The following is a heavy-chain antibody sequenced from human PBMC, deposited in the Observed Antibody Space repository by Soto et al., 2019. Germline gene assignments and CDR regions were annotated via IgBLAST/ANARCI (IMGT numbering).Heavy chain of an antibody. Sequence: PSETLSLTCTVSGGSVSSGSYYRSWIRQPPGKGLEWIGYIYYSGSTNYNPSLKSRVTISVDTSKNQFSLKLSSVTAADTAVYYCARDEVPYYFDYWGQGTLVTVSS. J-gene: IGHJ4*02. V-gene: IGHV4-61*01. D-gene: IGHD3-10*01. CDR2: IYYSGST. CDR1: GGSVSSGSYY. CDR3: ARDEVPYYFDY.